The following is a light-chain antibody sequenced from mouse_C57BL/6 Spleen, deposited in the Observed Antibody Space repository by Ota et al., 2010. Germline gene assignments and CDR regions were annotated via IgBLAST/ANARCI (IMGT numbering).Light chain of an antibody. J-gene: IGKJ5*01. V-gene: IGKV5-48*01. CDR2: YAS. CDR3: QQSNSWPXT. Sequence: DILLTQSPAILSVSPGERVSFSCRASQSIGTSIHWYQQRTNGSPRLLIKYASESISGIPSRFSGSGSGTDFTLSINSVESEDIADYYCQQSNSWPXTFGXGTKLXLK. CDR1: QSIGTS.